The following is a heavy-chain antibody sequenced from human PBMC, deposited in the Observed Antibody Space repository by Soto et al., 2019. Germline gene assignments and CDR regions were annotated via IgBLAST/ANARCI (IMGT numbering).Heavy chain of an antibody. CDR1: GFTFSSYD. D-gene: IGHD3-3*01. CDR2: IGSAGDT. J-gene: IGHJ6*02. V-gene: IGHV3-13*01. Sequence: PGGSLRLSCAASGFTFSSYDMHWVRQATGKGLEWGSAIGSAGDTYYLGSVKGRFTISRENAKNSLYLQMNSLRAGDTAVYYCARTFDFRSGYPDYGMDVWGQGTTVTVSS. CDR3: ARTFDFRSGYPDYGMDV.